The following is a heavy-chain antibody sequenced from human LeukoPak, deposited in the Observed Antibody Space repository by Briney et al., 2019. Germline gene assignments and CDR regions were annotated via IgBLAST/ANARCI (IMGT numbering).Heavy chain of an antibody. D-gene: IGHD3-22*01. CDR3: AKRGVVIRVILVGFHKEAYYFDS. CDR2: ISGSGGVT. Sequence: PGGSLRLSCAVSGITLSNYAMTWVRQAPGKGLEWVAGISGSGGVTNYADSVKGRFTISRDNSKNTLYLQMNNLRVDDTAVYFCAKRGVVIRVILVGFHKEAYYFDSWGQGALVTVSS. V-gene: IGHV3-23*01. J-gene: IGHJ4*02. CDR1: GITLSNYA.